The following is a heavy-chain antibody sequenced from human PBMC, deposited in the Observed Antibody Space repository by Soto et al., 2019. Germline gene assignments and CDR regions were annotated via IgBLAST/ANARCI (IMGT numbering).Heavy chain of an antibody. V-gene: IGHV4-34*01. CDR2: INHSGST. J-gene: IGHJ6*03. CDR3: ARRDYGDQAYYYYYYMDV. CDR1: GGSFSGYY. Sequence: SETLSLTCAVYGGSFSGYYWSWIRQPPGKGLEWIGEINHSGSTNYNPSIKSRVTISVDTSKNQFSLKLSSVTAADTAVYYCARRDYGDQAYYYYYYMDVWGKGTTVTVS. D-gene: IGHD4-17*01.